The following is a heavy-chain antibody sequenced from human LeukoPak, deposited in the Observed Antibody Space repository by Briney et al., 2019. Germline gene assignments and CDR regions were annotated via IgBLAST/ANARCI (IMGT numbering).Heavy chain of an antibody. D-gene: IGHD1-14*01. CDR1: GGSISSSSYY. J-gene: IGHJ4*02. V-gene: IGHV4-39*02. CDR2: IYYSGST. CDR3: ARDRGTHYFDY. Sequence: SETLSLTCTVSGGSISSSSYYWGWIRQPPGKGLEWIGSIYYSGSTYYNPSLKSRVTISVDTSKNQFSLKLSSVTAADTAVYYCARDRGTHYFDYWGQGTLVTVSS.